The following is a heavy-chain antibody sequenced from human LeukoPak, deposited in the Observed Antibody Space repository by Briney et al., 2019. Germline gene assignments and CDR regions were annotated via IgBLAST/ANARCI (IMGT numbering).Heavy chain of an antibody. CDR2: IYYSWST. CDR3: ARTYMTSARFDP. Sequence: PSETLSLTCTVSGGSISSGGYYWSWIRQHPGKGLEWIGYIYYSWSTYYNPSLKSRVTISVDTSKNQFSLKLSSVTAADTAVYYCARTYMTSARFDPWGQGTLVTVSS. V-gene: IGHV4-31*03. J-gene: IGHJ5*02. D-gene: IGHD2-21*02. CDR1: GGSISSGGYY.